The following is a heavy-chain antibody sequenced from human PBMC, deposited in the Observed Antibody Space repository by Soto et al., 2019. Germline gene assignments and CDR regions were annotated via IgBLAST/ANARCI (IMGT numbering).Heavy chain of an antibody. D-gene: IGHD2-21*02. CDR2: MHPYSGAT. Sequence: QVQLVQSGAEVKKPGASVKVSCKASGYTFTNYDFNWVRQAAGQGLEWMGWMHPYSGATGYAQKFRGRVTMTRDTSIGTAYLELSSLRSDDTAVYYCVRDGGPLSDPNYHFVLWGRGTLVTVSS. V-gene: IGHV1-8*01. J-gene: IGHJ2*01. CDR3: VRDGGPLSDPNYHFVL. CDR1: GYTFTNYD.